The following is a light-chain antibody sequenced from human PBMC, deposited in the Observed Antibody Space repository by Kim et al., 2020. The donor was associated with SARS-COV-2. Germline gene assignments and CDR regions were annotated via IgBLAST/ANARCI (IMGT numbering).Light chain of an antibody. J-gene: IGLJ2*01. CDR1: SSNIGAGYD. CDR3: QSYDSSLSGSRV. CDR2: GNS. Sequence: QSVLTQPPSVSGAPGQRVPISCTGSSSNIGAGYDVHWYQRLPGTAPKLLIYGNSNRPSGVPDRFSGSKSGTSASLAITGLQAEDEADYYCQSYDSSLSGSRVFGGGTQLTVL. V-gene: IGLV1-40*01.